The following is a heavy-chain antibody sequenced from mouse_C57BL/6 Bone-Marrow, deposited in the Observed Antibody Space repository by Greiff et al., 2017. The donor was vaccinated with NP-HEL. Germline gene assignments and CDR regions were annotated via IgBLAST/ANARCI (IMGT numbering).Heavy chain of an antibody. CDR2: IRNKANGYTT. CDR1: GFTFTDYY. D-gene: IGHD2-4*01. Sequence: EVKVVESGGGLVQPGGSLSLSCAASGFTFTDYYMSWVRQPPGKALEWLGFIRNKANGYTTEYSASVKGRFTISSDNSQSILYLQMNALRAEDSATYYCARSIYYDYADDPVYAMDYWGQGTSVTVSS. CDR3: ARSIYYDYADDPVYAMDY. J-gene: IGHJ4*01. V-gene: IGHV7-3*01.